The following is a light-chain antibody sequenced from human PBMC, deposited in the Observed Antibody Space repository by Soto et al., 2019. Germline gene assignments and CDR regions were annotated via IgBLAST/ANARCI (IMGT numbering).Light chain of an antibody. CDR3: QQYIKWPIT. CDR1: QSVSTN. J-gene: IGKJ5*01. CDR2: DAS. V-gene: IGKV3-15*01. Sequence: EILMTQSPYSLSVSPGGRATLSCRASQSVSTNLAWYQQKPGQAPRLLISDASTRATGIPARFSGSGSGTEFTLTVSSLQSEDFELYYCQQYIKWPITFGQGTRLEIK.